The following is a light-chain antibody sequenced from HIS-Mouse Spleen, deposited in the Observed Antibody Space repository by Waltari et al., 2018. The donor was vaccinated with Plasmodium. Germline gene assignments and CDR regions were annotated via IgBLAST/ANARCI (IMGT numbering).Light chain of an antibody. V-gene: IGKV3-15*01. CDR2: GAS. Sequence: EIVLTQSPAPLSVSPGERATPPCRASQSVSSNLAWYQQKPGQAPRLLSYGASTRATGIPARFSGSGSGTEFTLTISSLQSEDFAVYYCQQYNNWSFTFGPGTKVDIK. J-gene: IGKJ3*01. CDR3: QQYNNWSFT. CDR1: QSVSSN.